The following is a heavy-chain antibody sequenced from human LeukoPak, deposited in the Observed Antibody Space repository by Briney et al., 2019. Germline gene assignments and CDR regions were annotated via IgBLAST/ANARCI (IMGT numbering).Heavy chain of an antibody. CDR1: GGSFSGYY. CDR3: AREGEGEAFDI. V-gene: IGHV4-34*01. Sequence: SETLSLTCAVYGGSFSGYYWSWIRQPPGKGLEWIGEINHSGSTNYNPSLKSRVTISVDTSKNQFSLKLSSVTAADTAVYYCAREGEGEAFDIWGQGTMVTVSS. D-gene: IGHD3-10*01. CDR2: INHSGST. J-gene: IGHJ3*02.